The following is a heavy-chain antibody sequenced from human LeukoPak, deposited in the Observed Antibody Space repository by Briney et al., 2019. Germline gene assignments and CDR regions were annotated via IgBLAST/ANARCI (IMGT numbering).Heavy chain of an antibody. Sequence: GESLKISCKGSGYSFPSYWIGWVRQMPGKGLEWMGIIYPGDSDTRYSPSFQGQVTISADKSISTAYLQWSSLKASDTAMYSCARLGQRDYYDSSGYFPFDYWGQGTLVTVSS. CDR3: ARLGQRDYYDSSGYFPFDY. CDR1: GYSFPSYW. D-gene: IGHD3-22*01. J-gene: IGHJ4*02. V-gene: IGHV5-51*01. CDR2: IYPGDSDT.